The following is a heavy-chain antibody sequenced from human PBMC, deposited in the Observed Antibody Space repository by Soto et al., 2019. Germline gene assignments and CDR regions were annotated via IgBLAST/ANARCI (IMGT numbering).Heavy chain of an antibody. J-gene: IGHJ4*02. CDR2: INHSGGT. V-gene: IGHV4-34*01. CDR3: ARESLETVDISGFYEC. Sequence: SETLSLTCSVYVGSFSAYYWSWIRQPPGKGLEWIGEINHSGGTSYNPSLKSRVTISVDTSKSQFSLKLTSVTAADRAVYYCARESLETVDISGFYECWRQGIPGTL. CDR1: VGSFSAYY. D-gene: IGHD3-3*02.